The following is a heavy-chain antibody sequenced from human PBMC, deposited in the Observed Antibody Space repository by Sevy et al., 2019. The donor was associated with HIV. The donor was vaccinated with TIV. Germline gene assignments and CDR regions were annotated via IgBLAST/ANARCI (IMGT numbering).Heavy chain of an antibody. CDR3: AIEGCTKPHDY. Sequence: GGSLRLSCAASGFTFSKYSMSWVRQPPGKGLEWVSTLSFGCGEINYADSVKGRFTISRDNSKSSVYLQMNNLRPEDTAVYYYAIEGCTKPHDYWGQGTLVTVSS. CDR1: GFTFSKYS. D-gene: IGHD2-8*01. V-gene: IGHV3-23*01. J-gene: IGHJ4*02. CDR2: LSFGCGEI.